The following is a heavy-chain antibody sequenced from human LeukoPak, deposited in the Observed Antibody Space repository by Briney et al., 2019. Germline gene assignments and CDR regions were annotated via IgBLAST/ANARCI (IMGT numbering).Heavy chain of an antibody. Sequence: PSETLSLTCTVSGGSINSYYWSWVRQAPGKGLEWVANIKQDGSEKYYVDSVKGRFTISRDNAKNSLYLQMNSLRAEDTAVYYCARDVYDSSDFDYWGQGTLVTVSS. D-gene: IGHD3-22*01. V-gene: IGHV3-7*01. CDR3: ARDVYDSSDFDY. J-gene: IGHJ4*02. CDR1: GGSINSYY. CDR2: IKQDGSEK.